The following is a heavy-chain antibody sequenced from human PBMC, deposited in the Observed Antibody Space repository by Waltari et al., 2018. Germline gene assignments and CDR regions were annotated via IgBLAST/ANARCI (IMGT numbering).Heavy chain of an antibody. Sequence: QVQLVQSGAEVKNPGASAKVSCKASGYTFTDYNIHWVRQAPGQGLEWMGLSRAGNGFTRYSQKFRGRVTITRDTSANTVYMELSSLKFEDTAVYYCAKCDFWSSQNWFDPWGQGTLVTVSS. CDR2: SRAGNGFT. CDR3: AKCDFWSSQNWFDP. CDR1: GYTFTDYN. V-gene: IGHV1-3*01. D-gene: IGHD3-3*01. J-gene: IGHJ5*02.